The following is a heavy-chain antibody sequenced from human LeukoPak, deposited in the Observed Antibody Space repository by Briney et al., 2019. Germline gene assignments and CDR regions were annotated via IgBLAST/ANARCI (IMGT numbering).Heavy chain of an antibody. CDR1: GFTFSSYS. D-gene: IGHD3-10*01. V-gene: IGHV3-21*01. Sequence: GGSLRLSCAASGFTFSSYSMNWVRQAPGKGLEWVSSISSSSSYIYYADSVKGRFTISRDNAKNSLYLQMNSLRAEDTAVYYCAKDLKEYYGSGSYPGYWGQGTLVTVSS. CDR2: ISSSSSYI. CDR3: AKDLKEYYGSGSYPGY. J-gene: IGHJ4*02.